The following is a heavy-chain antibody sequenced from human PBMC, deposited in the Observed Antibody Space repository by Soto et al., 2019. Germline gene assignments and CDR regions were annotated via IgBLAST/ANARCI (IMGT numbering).Heavy chain of an antibody. CDR1: GGSISSSSYY. CDR3: ARHTPREPYYDFWSGYLYYFDY. J-gene: IGHJ4*02. V-gene: IGHV4-39*01. D-gene: IGHD3-3*01. Sequence: PSETLSLTCTVSGGSISSSSYYWGWIRQPPGKGLEWIGSIYYSGSTYYNPSLKSRVTISVDTSKNQFSLKLSSVTAADTAVYYCARHTPREPYYDFWSGYLYYFDYWGQGTLVTVSS. CDR2: IYYSGST.